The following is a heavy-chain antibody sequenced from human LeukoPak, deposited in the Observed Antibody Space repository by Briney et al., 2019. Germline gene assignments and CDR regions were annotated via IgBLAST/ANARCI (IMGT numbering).Heavy chain of an antibody. J-gene: IGHJ4*02. CDR1: GGSISSSSYY. Sequence: SVTLSLTCTVSGGSISSSSYYWGWIRQPPGKGLEWIGSIYYSGSIYYNPSLKSRVTISVDTSKNQFSLKLSSVTAADTAVYYCARDPKRHYYGSGSYYGGDYWGQGTLVTVSS. V-gene: IGHV4-39*07. CDR3: ARDPKRHYYGSGSYYGGDY. CDR2: IYYSGSI. D-gene: IGHD3-10*01.